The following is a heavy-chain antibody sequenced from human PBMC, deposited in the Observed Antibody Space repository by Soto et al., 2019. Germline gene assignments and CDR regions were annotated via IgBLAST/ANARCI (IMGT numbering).Heavy chain of an antibody. CDR1: GGSISSGGYS. D-gene: IGHD2-15*01. CDR2: IYHSGST. Sequence: QLQLQESGSGLVKPSQTLSITCAVSGGSISSGGYSWSWIRQPPGKGLEWIGYIYHSGSTYYNPSIKSRVIISVDRSKNQFSLKLSSVTAADTAVDDCARGQVVAALHWGQGTLVTFSS. J-gene: IGHJ4*02. CDR3: ARGQVVAALH. V-gene: IGHV4-30-2*01.